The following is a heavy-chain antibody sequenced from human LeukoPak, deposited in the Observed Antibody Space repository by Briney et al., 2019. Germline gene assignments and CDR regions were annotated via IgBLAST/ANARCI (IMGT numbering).Heavy chain of an antibody. J-gene: IGHJ4*02. D-gene: IGHD3-3*01. CDR1: GFTFSSYE. CDR3: AREPRRWSGYFDY. CDR2: ISSSGSTI. V-gene: IGHV3-48*03. Sequence: PGGSLRLSCAASGFTFSSYEMNWVRQAPGKGLECVSYISSSGSTIYYADSVKGRFTISRDNAKNSLYLQMNSLRAEDTAVYYCAREPRRWSGYFDYWGQGTLVTVSS.